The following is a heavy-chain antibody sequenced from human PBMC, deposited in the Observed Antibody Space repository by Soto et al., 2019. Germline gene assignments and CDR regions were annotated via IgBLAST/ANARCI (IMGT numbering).Heavy chain of an antibody. Sequence: ASVKVSCKASGYTFTGYYMHWVRQAPGQGLEWMGWINPNSGGTNYAQKFQGWVTMTRDTSISTAYMELSRLRSDDTAVYYCARDPETVANFETENGGDEFVGYCSGGSCYSGGWFDPWGQGTLVTVSS. D-gene: IGHD2-15*01. J-gene: IGHJ5*02. V-gene: IGHV1-2*04. CDR1: GYTFTGYY. CDR2: INPNSGGT. CDR3: ARDPETVANFETENGGDEFVGYCSGGSCYSGGWFDP.